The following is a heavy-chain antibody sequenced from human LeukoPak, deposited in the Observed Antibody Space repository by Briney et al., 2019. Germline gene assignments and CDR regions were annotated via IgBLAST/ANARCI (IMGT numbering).Heavy chain of an antibody. V-gene: IGHV4-59*01. CDR1: GGSTSSYY. CDR3: ARAAYSSSWYLYYFDY. CDR2: IYYSGST. J-gene: IGHJ4*02. D-gene: IGHD6-13*01. Sequence: PSETLSLTCTVSGGSTSSYYWSWIRQPPGKGLEWIGYIYYSGSTNYNPSLKSRVTISVDTSKNQFSLKLSSVTAADTAVYYCARAAYSSSWYLYYFDYWGQGTLVTVSS.